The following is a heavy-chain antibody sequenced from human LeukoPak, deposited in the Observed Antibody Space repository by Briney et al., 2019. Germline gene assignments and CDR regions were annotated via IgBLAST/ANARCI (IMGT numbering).Heavy chain of an antibody. Sequence: PSQTLSLTCTVSGGSISSGDYYWSWIRHPPGKGLEWIGYIYYSGSTYYNPSLKSRVTISVDTSKNQFSLKLSSVTAADTAVYYCARTWAFSSGYPIEYFQHWGQRTLVTVSS. CDR2: IYYSGST. CDR1: GGSISSGDYY. D-gene: IGHD3-22*01. V-gene: IGHV4-30-4*08. CDR3: ARTWAFSSGYPIEYFQH. J-gene: IGHJ1*01.